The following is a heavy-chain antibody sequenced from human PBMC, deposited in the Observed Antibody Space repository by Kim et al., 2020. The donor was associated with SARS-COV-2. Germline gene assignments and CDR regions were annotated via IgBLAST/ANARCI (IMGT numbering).Heavy chain of an antibody. CDR1: GDSISSDY. CDR3: STGTHRKDYQSRLVV. D-gene: IGHD1-1*01. Sequence: SETLSLTCTVSGDSISSDYWCWIRQPPGQGLEPVGYSYYSGSTNSNHSPKVRLSISADPSKNEYSFTLSSVTAADTAAYYCSTGTHRKDYQSRLVVWGQG. V-gene: IGHV4-59*13. J-gene: IGHJ3*01. CDR2: SYYSGST.